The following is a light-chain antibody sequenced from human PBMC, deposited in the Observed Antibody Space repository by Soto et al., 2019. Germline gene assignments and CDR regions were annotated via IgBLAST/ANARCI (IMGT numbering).Light chain of an antibody. CDR1: QTISSW. V-gene: IGKV1-5*03. CDR2: KAS. J-gene: IGKJ1*01. CDR3: QHYNSYSGA. Sequence: DIQMTQSPSTLSGSVEDRVTITCPASQTISSWLAWYQQKPGKAPKLLIYKASTLKSGVPSRFSGSGSGTEFTLTISSLQPDDFATYYCQHYNSYSGAFGQGTKVDIK.